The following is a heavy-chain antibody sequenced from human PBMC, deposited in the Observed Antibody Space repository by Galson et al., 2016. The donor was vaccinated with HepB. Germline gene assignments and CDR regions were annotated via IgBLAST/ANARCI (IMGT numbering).Heavy chain of an antibody. Sequence: SLRLSCAASGFTFSSYNMNWVRQAPGKGLEWVSSISSSSNFIYYADSVKGRFTISRDNAKNSLYLQMNSLRAEDKAVYYCATYNWNYLSNYYYYYGLDVWGQGTTVTVSS. D-gene: IGHD1-7*01. J-gene: IGHJ6*02. V-gene: IGHV3-21*01. CDR2: ISSSSNFI. CDR3: ATYNWNYLSNYYYYYGLDV. CDR1: GFTFSSYN.